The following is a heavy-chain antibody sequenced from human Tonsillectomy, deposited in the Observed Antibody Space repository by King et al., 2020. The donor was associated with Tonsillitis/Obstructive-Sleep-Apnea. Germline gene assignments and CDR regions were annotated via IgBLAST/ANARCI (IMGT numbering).Heavy chain of an antibody. V-gene: IGHV3-15*01. CDR1: GFTFSNAW. CDR3: TKRMITFGGVL. J-gene: IGHJ4*02. Sequence: VQLVESGGGLVKPGGSLRLSCAASGFTFSNAWMSWGRQAPGKGLEWVGRIKSKTDGGTTDYAAPVKGRFTISRDDSKNTLYLQMNSLKTEDTAVYYCTKRMITFGGVLWGQGTLVTVSS. CDR2: IKSKTDGGTT. D-gene: IGHD3-16*01.